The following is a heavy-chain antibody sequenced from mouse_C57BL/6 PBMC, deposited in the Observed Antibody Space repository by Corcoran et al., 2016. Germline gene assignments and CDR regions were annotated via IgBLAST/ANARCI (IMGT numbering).Heavy chain of an antibody. Sequence: DVQLQEAGPGLVKPSPSLSLTCSVTGSSITSGYYWNWIRQFPGNKLEWMGYISYDGSNNYNPSLKNRISITRDTSKNQFFLKLNSVTTEDTATYYCARGGYFDYWGQGTTLTVSS. CDR2: ISYDGSN. V-gene: IGHV3-6*01. CDR1: GSSITSGYY. J-gene: IGHJ2*01. CDR3: ARGGYFDY.